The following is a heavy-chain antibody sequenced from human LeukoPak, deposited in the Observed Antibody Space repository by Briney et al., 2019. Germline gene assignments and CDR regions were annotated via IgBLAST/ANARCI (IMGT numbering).Heavy chain of an antibody. Sequence: SETLSLTCAVYGGSFSGYFWTWIRQPPGKGLEWIGRIYTSGSTNYNPSLKSRVTMSVDTSKNQFSLKLSSVTAADTAVYYCAREVRSRGPFDYWGQGTLVTVSS. V-gene: IGHV4-4*07. CDR3: AREVRSRGPFDY. CDR1: GGSFSGYF. CDR2: IYTSGST. J-gene: IGHJ4*02. D-gene: IGHD3-3*01.